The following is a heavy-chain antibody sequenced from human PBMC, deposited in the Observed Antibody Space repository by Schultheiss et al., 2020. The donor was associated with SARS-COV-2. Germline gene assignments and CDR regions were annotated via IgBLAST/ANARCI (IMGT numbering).Heavy chain of an antibody. CDR2: INPNSGGT. Sequence: ASVKVSCKASGYTFTGYYMHWVRQAPGQGLEWMGWINPNSGGTNYAQKFQGRVTMTRDTSISTAYMELSRLRSDDTAVYYCAREEYGSGSFDYWGQGTLVTVSS. V-gene: IGHV1-2*02. CDR1: GYTFTGYY. D-gene: IGHD3-10*01. J-gene: IGHJ4*02. CDR3: AREEYGSGSFDY.